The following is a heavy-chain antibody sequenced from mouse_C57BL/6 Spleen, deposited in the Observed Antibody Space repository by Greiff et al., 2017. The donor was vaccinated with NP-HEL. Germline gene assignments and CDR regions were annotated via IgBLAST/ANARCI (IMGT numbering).Heavy chain of an antibody. D-gene: IGHD1-1*01. V-gene: IGHV1-52*01. CDR1: GYTFTSYW. J-gene: IGHJ3*01. Sequence: VQLQQPGAELVRPGSSVKLSCKASGYTFTSYWMHWVKQRPIQGLEWIGNIDPSDSETHYNQKFKDKATLTVDKSSSTAYMQLSSLTSEDSAVYYCARTCYGSSLPAYWGQGTLVTVSA. CDR3: ARTCYGSSLPAY. CDR2: IDPSDSET.